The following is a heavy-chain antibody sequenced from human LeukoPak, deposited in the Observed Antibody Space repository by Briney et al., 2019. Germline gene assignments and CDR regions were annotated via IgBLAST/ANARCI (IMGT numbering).Heavy chain of an antibody. J-gene: IGHJ3*02. Sequence: GGSLRLSCAASGFTFSDYYMSWIRQAPGKGLEWVSYISSSGSTIYHADSVKGRFTISRDNAKNSLYLQMNSLRAEDTAVYYCASAVMGDHDAFDIWGQGTMVTVSS. CDR3: ASAVMGDHDAFDI. D-gene: IGHD3-16*01. CDR2: ISSSGSTI. V-gene: IGHV3-11*04. CDR1: GFTFSDYY.